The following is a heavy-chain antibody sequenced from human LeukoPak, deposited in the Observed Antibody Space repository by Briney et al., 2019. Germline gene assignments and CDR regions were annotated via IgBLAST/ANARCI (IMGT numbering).Heavy chain of an antibody. D-gene: IGHD3-16*02. CDR3: AKDRGNYVWGSYRTGYFDY. V-gene: IGHV3-30*02. CDR2: IRYDGSNK. J-gene: IGHJ4*02. CDR1: GFTFSSYG. Sequence: GGSLRLSCAASGFTFSSYGMHWVRQAPGKGLEWVAFIRYDGSNKYYADSVKGRFTISRDNSKNTLYLQMNSLRAEDTAVYYCAKDRGNYVWGSYRTGYFDYWGQGTLVTVSS.